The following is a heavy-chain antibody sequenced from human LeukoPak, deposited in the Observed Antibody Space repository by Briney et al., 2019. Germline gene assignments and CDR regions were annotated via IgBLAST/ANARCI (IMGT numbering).Heavy chain of an antibody. Sequence: ASVKVSCKASGYTFNSYGINWVRQAPGQGIEWMGWISAYNGNTNYAQELQGRVTMTTDTSTSTAYMELRSLRSDDTAVYYCARDVSIAAAGTRYYYYYMDVWVKGTTVTVSS. D-gene: IGHD6-13*01. V-gene: IGHV1-18*01. CDR1: GYTFNSYG. CDR3: ARDVSIAAAGTRYYYYYMDV. J-gene: IGHJ6*03. CDR2: ISAYNGNT.